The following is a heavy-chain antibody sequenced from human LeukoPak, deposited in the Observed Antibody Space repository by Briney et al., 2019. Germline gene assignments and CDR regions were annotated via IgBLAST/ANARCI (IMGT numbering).Heavy chain of an antibody. CDR3: ATSSRASSGYSSL. V-gene: IGHV3-23*01. Sequence: GGSLRLSCAASGFTFSDHYMDWVRQAPGKGLEWVSAISGSGGSTYYADSVKGRFTISRDNSKNTLYLQMNSLRAEDTAVYYCATSSRASSGYSSLWGQGTLVTVSS. D-gene: IGHD3-22*01. J-gene: IGHJ4*02. CDR1: GFTFSDHY. CDR2: ISGSGGST.